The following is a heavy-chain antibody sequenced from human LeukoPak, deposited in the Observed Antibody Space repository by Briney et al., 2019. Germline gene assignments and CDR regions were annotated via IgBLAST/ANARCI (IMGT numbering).Heavy chain of an antibody. CDR1: GFTFSNAW. CDR3: TTERRESSGWYNWGFDY. V-gene: IGHV3-15*01. J-gene: IGHJ4*02. CDR2: VKSKTDGGTT. D-gene: IGHD6-19*01. Sequence: RGSSRLLCEVSGFTFSNAWMSWVRQAPGKGLEWVGRVKSKTDGGTTDYGAPVKGRFTISRDDSKNTLYLQMNNLKTEDTAVYYCTTERRESSGWYNWGFDYWGQGTLVTLSS.